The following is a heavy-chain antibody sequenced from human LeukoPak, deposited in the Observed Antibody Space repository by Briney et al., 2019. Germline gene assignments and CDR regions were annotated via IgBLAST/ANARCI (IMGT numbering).Heavy chain of an antibody. J-gene: IGHJ4*02. Sequence: PGGSLRLSCAASGFPFTDRYMDWVRQAPGKGLEWVGRTRNKANSYISEYAASVKGRFTISRDNSKNSLYPQMNSLKTEDTAVYYCARDFNYGDGFDFWGQGTLVTVSS. CDR2: TRNKANSYIS. CDR1: GFPFTDRY. D-gene: IGHD4-17*01. CDR3: ARDFNYGDGFDF. V-gene: IGHV3-72*01.